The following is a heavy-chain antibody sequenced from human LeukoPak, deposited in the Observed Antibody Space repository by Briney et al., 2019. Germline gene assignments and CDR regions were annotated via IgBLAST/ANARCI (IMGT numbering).Heavy chain of an antibody. CDR3: AKDLEPWPM. D-gene: IGHD1-14*01. Sequence: PGGSLRLSCAASGFTFSNSWMSWVRQAPGKGLEWVSAISGSGGSTYYADSVKGRFTISRDNSKNTLYLQMNSLRAEDTAVYYCAKDLEPWPMWGQGTLVTVSS. CDR2: ISGSGGST. V-gene: IGHV3-23*01. J-gene: IGHJ4*02. CDR1: GFTFSNSW.